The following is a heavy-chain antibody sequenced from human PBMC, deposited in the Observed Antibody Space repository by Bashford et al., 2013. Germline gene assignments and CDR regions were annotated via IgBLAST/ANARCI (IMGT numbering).Heavy chain of an antibody. CDR2: ISNSGSTI. D-gene: IGHD6-19*01. V-gene: IGHV3-48*03. Sequence: GGSLRLSCAASGFTFSSSEMNWVRQAPGKGLEWVSYISNSGSTIYYADSVKGRFTISRDNAKNSLFLQMNSLRAEDTAVYYCAKSIRGGWSAAGYFDYWGQGTLVTVSS. CDR3: AKSIRGGWSAAGYFDY. J-gene: IGHJ4*02. CDR1: GFTFSSSE.